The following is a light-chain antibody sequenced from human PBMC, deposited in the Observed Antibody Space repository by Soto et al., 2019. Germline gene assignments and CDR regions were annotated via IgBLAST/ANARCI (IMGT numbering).Light chain of an antibody. J-gene: IGKJ5*01. Sequence: ELLFPRSPATMSFAPVSIAKPYFVGRPSVSSSYLSWYQQKPGQAPRPLIYGASSRATGIPERFSGSGSWTDFTLTISRLETEDFAVYYCQQYGSSPPSINLGKGQRLAIK. CDR1: PSVSSSY. CDR3: QQYGSSPPSIN. V-gene: IGKV3-20*01. CDR2: GAS.